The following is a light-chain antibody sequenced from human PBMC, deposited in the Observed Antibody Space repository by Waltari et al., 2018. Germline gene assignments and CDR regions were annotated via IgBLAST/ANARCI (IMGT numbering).Light chain of an antibody. CDR1: QSFGNS. CDR3: QQHGASPFT. J-gene: IGKJ3*01. Sequence: VLTPSPGTLSVSPGARATLSCRASQSFGNSLAWYQHKFGQPPRLLIYDRSTRAVGVPDRFSGSGSGTDFTLTISRLESEDFAVYYCQQHGASPFTFGHGTRVDLK. V-gene: IGKV3-20*01. CDR2: DRS.